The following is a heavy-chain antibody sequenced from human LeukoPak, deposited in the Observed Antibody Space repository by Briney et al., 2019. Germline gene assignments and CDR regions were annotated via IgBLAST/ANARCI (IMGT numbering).Heavy chain of an antibody. CDR1: GFTFGDYT. V-gene: IGHV3-49*03. CDR2: IRNKGSGGTT. CDR3: ARVLGSQIDY. D-gene: IGHD3-10*01. J-gene: IGHJ4*02. Sequence: GGSLRLSCTASGFTFGDYTMSWFRQAPGRGLEWVGLIRNKGSGGTTEYAASVKGRFTISRDDSKSIAYLQLNSLKGEDTAVYYCARVLGSQIDYWGQGTLVTVSS.